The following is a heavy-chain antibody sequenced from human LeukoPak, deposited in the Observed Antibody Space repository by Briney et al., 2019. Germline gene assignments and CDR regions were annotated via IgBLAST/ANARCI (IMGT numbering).Heavy chain of an antibody. J-gene: IGHJ5*02. CDR2: IYYSGNT. V-gene: IGHV4-31*03. D-gene: IGHD6-13*01. CDR1: GGSISSGGYY. CDR3: ARSFSSNWYDWFDP. Sequence: SETLSHTCTVSGGSISSGGYYWSWVRQHPGKGLEWIGYIYYSGNTYYNPSLKSRVTISVDTSKNQFSLKLSSVTAADTAVYYCARSFSSNWYDWFDPWGQGALVSVSS.